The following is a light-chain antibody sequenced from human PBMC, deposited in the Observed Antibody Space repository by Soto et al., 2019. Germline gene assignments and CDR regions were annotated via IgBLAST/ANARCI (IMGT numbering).Light chain of an antibody. CDR3: VLYMGSGISV. Sequence: QAVVTQESSFSVSPGGTVTLTCGLSSASVSTSYYPSWYQQTPGQAPRTLIYNTNTRSSGVPDRFSGSILGDKAALTITGAQAEDESDYYCVLYMGSGISVFGGGTKLTVL. CDR2: NTN. CDR1: SASVSTSYY. J-gene: IGLJ3*02. V-gene: IGLV8-61*01.